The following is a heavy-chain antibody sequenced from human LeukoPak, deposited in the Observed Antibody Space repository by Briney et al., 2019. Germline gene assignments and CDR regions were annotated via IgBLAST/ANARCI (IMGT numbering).Heavy chain of an antibody. J-gene: IGHJ3*02. V-gene: IGHV4-59*01. CDR1: GGSISSYF. D-gene: IGHD3-16*01. CDR3: ARVLNLSKRGLDAFDI. Sequence: SETLSLTCTVSGGSISSYFWSWIRQPPGKGLEWIGYVYYSGSTNYNPSLKSRVTISVDTSKKQFSLKLSSATAADTAVYYCARVLNLSKRGLDAFDIWGQGTMVTVSS. CDR2: VYYSGST.